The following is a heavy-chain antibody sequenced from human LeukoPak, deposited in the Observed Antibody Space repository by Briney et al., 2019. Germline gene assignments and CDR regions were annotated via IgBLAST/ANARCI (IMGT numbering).Heavy chain of an antibody. CDR3: ARDQFGRFDP. D-gene: IGHD3-10*01. J-gene: IGHJ5*02. CDR1: GGTFSSYA. CDR2: IIPILGTA. V-gene: IGHV1-69*05. Sequence: GSSVKVSCKASGGTFSSYAISWVRQAPGQGLEWMGGIIPILGTANYAQKFQGRVTITTDESTSTAYMELSSLRSEDTAVYYCARDQFGRFDPWGQGTLVTVSS.